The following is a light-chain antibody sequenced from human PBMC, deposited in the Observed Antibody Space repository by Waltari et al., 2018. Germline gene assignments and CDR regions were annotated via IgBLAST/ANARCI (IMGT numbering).Light chain of an antibody. J-gene: IGKJ1*01. V-gene: IGKV3-20*01. Sequence: EIVLTQSPGTLSLSPGERATLSCRASQSISKYLVGYQQKPGQAPRLLIDEASIRATGIPDRFSGSGSGTDFSLIISRLEPEDFAVYYCQKYEALPATFGQGTKVEIK. CDR2: EAS. CDR3: QKYEALPAT. CDR1: QSISKY.